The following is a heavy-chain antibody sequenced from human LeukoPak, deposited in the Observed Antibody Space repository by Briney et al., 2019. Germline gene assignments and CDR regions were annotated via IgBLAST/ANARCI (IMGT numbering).Heavy chain of an antibody. CDR2: ISGSGGST. CDR1: GFTFSRYG. CDR3: AKDRNYDFNVDAFDI. Sequence: GGSLRLSCAASGFTFSRYGMSWVRQAPGKGLVWVSTISGSGGSTYYADSVKGRFTISRDNSKNTLYLQMNSLRAEDTAVYYCAKDRNYDFNVDAFDIWGQGTMVTVSS. J-gene: IGHJ3*02. D-gene: IGHD3-3*01. V-gene: IGHV3-23*01.